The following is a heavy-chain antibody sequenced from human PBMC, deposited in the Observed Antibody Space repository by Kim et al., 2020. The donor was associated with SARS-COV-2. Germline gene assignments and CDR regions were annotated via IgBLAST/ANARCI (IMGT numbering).Heavy chain of an antibody. CDR2: IYYSGST. V-gene: IGHV4-31*03. J-gene: IGHJ4*02. D-gene: IGHD4-17*01. CDR1: GGSISSGGYY. Sequence: SQTLSLTCTVSGGSISSGGYYWSWIRQHPGKGLEWIGYIYYSGSTYYNPSLKSRVTISVDTSKNQFSLKLSSVTAADTAVYYCARTDHNEFTHMTTVGGYYFDYWGQGTLVTVSS. CDR3: ARTDHNEFTHMTTVGGYYFDY.